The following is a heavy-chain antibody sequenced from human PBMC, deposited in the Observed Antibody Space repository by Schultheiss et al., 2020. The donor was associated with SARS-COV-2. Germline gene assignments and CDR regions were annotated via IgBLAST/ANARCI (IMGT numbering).Heavy chain of an antibody. D-gene: IGHD1-7*01. V-gene: IGHV3-30*04. J-gene: IGHJ4*02. CDR3: ATGITGTTLDY. Sequence: GGSLRLSCAASGFTFRNYAMHWVRQGPGKGLEWVAVISYDGSNKYYADSVKGRFTISRDNSKNTLYLQMNSLRAEDTAVYYCATGITGTTLDYWGQGTLVTVSS. CDR1: GFTFRNYA. CDR2: ISYDGSNK.